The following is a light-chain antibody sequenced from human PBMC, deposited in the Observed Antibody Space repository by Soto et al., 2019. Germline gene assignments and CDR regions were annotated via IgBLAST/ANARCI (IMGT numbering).Light chain of an antibody. CDR1: SSDVGYYNY. V-gene: IGLV2-14*01. CDR2: EVS. J-gene: IGLJ7*01. CDR3: SSYTSISTRV. Sequence: QSVLTQPASVSGSPGQSITISCTGTSSDVGYYNYVSWYQQHPGKAPKLMIYEVSNRPSGVSNRFSGSKSGNTASLTISGLQAEDEANYVCSSYTSISTRVFGGGTQLTVL.